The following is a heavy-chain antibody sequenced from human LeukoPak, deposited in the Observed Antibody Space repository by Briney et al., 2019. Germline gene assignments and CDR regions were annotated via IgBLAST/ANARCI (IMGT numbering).Heavy chain of an antibody. V-gene: IGHV3-74*01. D-gene: IGHD6-19*01. CDR3: AKDVREAVAGPGY. J-gene: IGHJ4*02. CDR2: INSDGSST. CDR1: GFTFSSYW. Sequence: GGSLRLSCAASGFTFSSYWMHWVRQAPGKGLVWVSRINSDGSSTSYADSVKGRFTISRDNAKNTLYLQVNSLRAEDTAVYYCAKDVREAVAGPGYWGQGTLVTVSS.